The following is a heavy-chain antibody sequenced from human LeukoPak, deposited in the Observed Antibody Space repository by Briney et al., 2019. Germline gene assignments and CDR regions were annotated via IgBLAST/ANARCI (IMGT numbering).Heavy chain of an antibody. Sequence: ASVKVSCKASGYTFTNYYFHWVRQGPGQRREWVGIINPSGGSTTYAQKFQGKITMTTDTSTSTVYMELSSLRSEDTAVYYCAGSGGFYYFDYWGQGTVFTVSS. D-gene: IGHD1-26*01. CDR3: AGSGGFYYFDY. CDR1: GYTFTNYY. J-gene: IGHJ4*02. V-gene: IGHV1-46*01. CDR2: INPSGGST.